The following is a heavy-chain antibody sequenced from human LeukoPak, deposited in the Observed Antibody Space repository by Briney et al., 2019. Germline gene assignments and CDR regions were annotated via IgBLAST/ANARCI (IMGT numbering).Heavy chain of an antibody. D-gene: IGHD1-26*01. V-gene: IGHV3-23*01. J-gene: IGHJ4*02. CDR1: GFTFSGYG. CDR3: AKDRPLGELLSYYFDY. Sequence: GGSLRLSCAASGFTFSGYGMSWVRQAPGKGLEWLSAISGNSDRTYYADSVRGRFTISRDNSKNTLYLQMNSLRAEDTAVYYCAKDRPLGELLSYYFDYWGQGTLVTVSS. CDR2: ISGNSDRT.